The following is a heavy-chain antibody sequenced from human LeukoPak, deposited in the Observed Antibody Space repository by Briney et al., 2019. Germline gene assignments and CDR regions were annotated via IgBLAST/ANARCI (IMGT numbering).Heavy chain of an antibody. V-gene: IGHV4-59*01. Sequence: SETLSLTRTVSGGSISSYYWSWIRQPPGKGLEWIGYIYYSGSTNYNPSLKSRVTISVDTSKNQFSLKLSSVAAADTAVYYCARDGCSGGSCYYYYYGMDVWGQGTTVTVSS. CDR3: ARDGCSGGSCYYYYYGMDV. CDR2: IYYSGST. CDR1: GGSISSYY. J-gene: IGHJ6*02. D-gene: IGHD2-15*01.